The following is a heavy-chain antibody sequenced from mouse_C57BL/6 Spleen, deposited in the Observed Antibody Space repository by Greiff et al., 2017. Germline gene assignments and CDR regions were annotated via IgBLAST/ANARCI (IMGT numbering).Heavy chain of an antibody. Sequence: VKLQESGAELVKPGASVKLSCKASGYTFTSYWMHWVKQRPGQGLEWIGMIHPNSGSTNYNEKFKSKATLTVDKSSSTAYMQLSSLTSEDSAVYYCARSPYSLGSSYNYFDYWGQGTTLTVSS. CDR1: GYTFTSYW. CDR3: ARSPYSLGSSYNYFDY. CDR2: IHPNSGST. V-gene: IGHV1-64*01. J-gene: IGHJ2*01. D-gene: IGHD1-1*01.